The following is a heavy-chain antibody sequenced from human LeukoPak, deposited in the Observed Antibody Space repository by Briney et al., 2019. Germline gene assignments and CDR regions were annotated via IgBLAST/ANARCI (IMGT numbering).Heavy chain of an antibody. CDR1: GFTFSSYA. Sequence: PGGSLRLSCAASGFTFSSYAMLWVRQAPGKGLEWVAVISYDGSNKYYADSVKGRFTISRDNSKNTLYLQMNSLRAEDTAVYYCARQLAVADQYYFDYWGQGTLVTVSS. CDR3: ARQLAVADQYYFDY. V-gene: IGHV3-30*04. CDR2: ISYDGSNK. J-gene: IGHJ4*02. D-gene: IGHD6-19*01.